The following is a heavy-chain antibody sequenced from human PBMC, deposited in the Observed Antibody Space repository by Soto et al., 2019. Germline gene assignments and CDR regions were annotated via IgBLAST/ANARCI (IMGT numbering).Heavy chain of an antibody. J-gene: IGHJ5*02. CDR2: IYYSGST. D-gene: IGHD4-4*01. CDR1: GGSISSGDYY. CDR3: ARDSHDNSNYLSNWFDP. V-gene: IGHV4-30-4*01. Sequence: QVQLQESGPGLVKPSQTLSLTCTVSGGSISSGDYYWSWIRQPPGKGLEWIGYIYYSGSTYYNPSLKSRVTILVDTSENQFSLKLSSVTAADTAVYYCARDSHDNSNYLSNWFDPWGQGTLVTVSS.